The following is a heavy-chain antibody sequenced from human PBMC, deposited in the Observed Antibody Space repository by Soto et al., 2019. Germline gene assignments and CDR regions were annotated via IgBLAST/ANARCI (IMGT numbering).Heavy chain of an antibody. CDR1: GYTFNNYA. Sequence: GGSLRLSCAASGYTFNNYAMSWVRQAPGKGLEWISAISGSGGSTYYADSVKGRFTISRDNSKNTLYLQMNSLRAEDTALYYYAKDGFTGTTPYFFDYWGQGAPVTVSS. D-gene: IGHD1-7*01. CDR2: ISGSGGST. J-gene: IGHJ4*02. V-gene: IGHV3-23*01. CDR3: AKDGFTGTTPYFFDY.